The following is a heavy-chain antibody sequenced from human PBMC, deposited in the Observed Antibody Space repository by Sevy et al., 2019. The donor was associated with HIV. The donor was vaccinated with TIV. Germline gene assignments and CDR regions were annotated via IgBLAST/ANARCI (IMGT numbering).Heavy chain of an antibody. CDR2: IKSNTDGGTT. Sequence: GESLKISCAASGFTFSKAWMSWVHQAPGKGLEWVGRIKSNTDGGTTDYAEPVKGRFTISRDDSKNTLYLQVNSLKTDDTAVYYCTTKKDFWSGYFYFDYWGQGTLVTVSS. CDR1: GFTFSKAW. V-gene: IGHV3-15*01. J-gene: IGHJ4*02. CDR3: TTKKDFWSGYFYFDY. D-gene: IGHD3-3*01.